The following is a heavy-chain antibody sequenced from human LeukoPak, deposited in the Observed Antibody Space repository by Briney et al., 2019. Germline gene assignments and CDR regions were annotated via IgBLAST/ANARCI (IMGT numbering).Heavy chain of an antibody. CDR2: ITNSGYSA. J-gene: IGHJ4*02. CDR1: GFNFYNYG. D-gene: IGHD1-20*01. CDR3: AKSITGTRYYFDY. V-gene: IGHV3-23*01. Sequence: GGTLRLSCAASGFNFYNYGMNWVRQAPGKGLEWVSSITNSGYSAYYADSVTGRFTISRDTSKNMLYLQMNSLGVDDTAVYYCAKSITGTRYYFDYWGQGTLVTVSS.